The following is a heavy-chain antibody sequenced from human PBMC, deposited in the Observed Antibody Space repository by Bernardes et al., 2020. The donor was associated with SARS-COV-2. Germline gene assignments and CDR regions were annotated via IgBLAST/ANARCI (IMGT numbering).Heavy chain of an antibody. J-gene: IGHJ6*02. D-gene: IGHD3-10*01. CDR2: IGTAGDT. V-gene: IGHV3-13*04. CDR3: ARGSRYSGSGSPNHYGMDV. Sequence: GGSLRLSCAASGFTFSSYDMHWVRQATGKGLEWVSAIGTAGDTYYPGSVKGRFSISRENAKNSLFLQMNSLRAGDTAVYYCARGSRYSGSGSPNHYGMDVWGQGTTVTVSS. CDR1: GFTFSSYD.